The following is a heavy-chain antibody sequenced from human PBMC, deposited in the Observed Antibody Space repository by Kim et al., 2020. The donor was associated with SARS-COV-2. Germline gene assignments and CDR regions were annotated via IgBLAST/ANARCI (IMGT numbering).Heavy chain of an antibody. CDR1: GGSISSNGYY. Sequence: SETLSLTCTVSGGSISSNGYYWVWIRQSPGKGLEWIGSMFYSGTTYYNPSLKSRVTISVDRSKNQFSLKLSSVTAADTAVFYCARVLYDRNYNVPGYFDFWGQGTLVTVSS. CDR3: ARVLYDRNYNVPGYFDF. J-gene: IGHJ4*02. D-gene: IGHD3-22*01. CDR2: MFYSGTT. V-gene: IGHV4-39*01.